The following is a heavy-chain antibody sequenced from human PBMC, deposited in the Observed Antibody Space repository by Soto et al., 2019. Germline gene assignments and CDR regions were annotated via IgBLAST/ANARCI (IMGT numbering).Heavy chain of an antibody. D-gene: IGHD6-6*01. Sequence: QVQLVQSGGGVVQPGRSLRLSCAVYGFSLSDYGMHWVRQAPGKGLAWVAVIWYDGSNKYYADSVKGRFTIARDNSQNTLYLQMNSLRAEDTAVYYCASERGSSYFDYWCQGTLVSVSS. CDR2: IWYDGSNK. V-gene: IGHV3-33*01. CDR3: ASERGSSYFDY. CDR1: GFSLSDYG. J-gene: IGHJ4*02.